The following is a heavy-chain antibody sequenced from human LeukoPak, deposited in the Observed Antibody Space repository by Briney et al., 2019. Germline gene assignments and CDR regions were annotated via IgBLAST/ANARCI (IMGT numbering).Heavy chain of an antibody. D-gene: IGHD3-16*01. J-gene: IGHJ4*02. Sequence: GGSLRLSCTASGFSFSLYGMSWVRQAPGKGLEWVSAISASADRTYYTDSVKGRFTISRDNSKSTLYLQMNSLRAEDTAVYYCAKDPGGFDYWGQGTLVSVSS. CDR1: GFSFSLYG. V-gene: IGHV3-23*01. CDR2: ISASADRT. CDR3: AKDPGGFDY.